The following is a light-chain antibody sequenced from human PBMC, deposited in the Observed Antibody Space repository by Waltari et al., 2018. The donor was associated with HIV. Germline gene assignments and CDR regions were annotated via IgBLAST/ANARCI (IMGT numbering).Light chain of an antibody. CDR3: GAWNNSLSVLVV. J-gene: IGLJ2*01. CDR1: SSNIGINY. V-gene: IGLV1-47*01. Sequence: QSVLTQTPSASGTPGQRVTISCSGSSSNIGINYVYWYQQLPGPAPKLHIYQNNKRRSGVTDGFSGSKSATSTALVISGLRSEDEDDYYCGAWNNSLSVLVVFGGGTKLTVL. CDR2: QNN.